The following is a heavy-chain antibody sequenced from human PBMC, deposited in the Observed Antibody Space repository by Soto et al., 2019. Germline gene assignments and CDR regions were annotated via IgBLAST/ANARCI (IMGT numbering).Heavy chain of an antibody. Sequence: SETLSLTCTVSGGSISSGGYYWSWIRQHPGKGLEWIGYIYYSGSTYYNPSLKSRVTISVDTSKNQFSLKLSSVTAADTAVYYCARESRNYYYYYGMDVWGQGTTVTVSS. CDR1: GGSISSGGYY. J-gene: IGHJ6*02. V-gene: IGHV4-31*03. CDR2: IYYSGST. CDR3: ARESRNYYYYYGMDV.